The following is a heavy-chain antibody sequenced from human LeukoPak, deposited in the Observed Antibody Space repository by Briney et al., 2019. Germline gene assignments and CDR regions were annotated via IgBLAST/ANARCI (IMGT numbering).Heavy chain of an antibody. CDR2: IYRSGTT. V-gene: IGHV4-38-2*02. J-gene: IGHJ4*02. Sequence: SETLSLTCDVSGYSISNGYYWGWIRQPPGKGLEWIGNIYRSGTTYYNPSLKSRVTISVDTSKNQFSLKLSSVTAADTAVYYCARDLGGRDGYNYCFDYWGQGTLVTVSS. CDR1: GYSISNGYY. CDR3: ARDLGGRDGYNYCFDY. D-gene: IGHD5-24*01.